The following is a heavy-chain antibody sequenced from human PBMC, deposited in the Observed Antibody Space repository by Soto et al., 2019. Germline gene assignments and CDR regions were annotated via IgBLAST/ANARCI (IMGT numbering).Heavy chain of an antibody. CDR2: ISYDGSNK. D-gene: IGHD6-13*01. Sequence: QVQLVESGGGVVQPGRSLRLSCAASGFTFSSYGMHWVRQAPGKGLEWVAVISYDGSNKYYADSVKGRFTISRDNSKNTLYLQMNSLRAEDTAVYYCAKGTEQQLVFESYYYGMDVWGQGTTVTVSS. V-gene: IGHV3-30*18. CDR3: AKGTEQQLVFESYYYGMDV. J-gene: IGHJ6*02. CDR1: GFTFSSYG.